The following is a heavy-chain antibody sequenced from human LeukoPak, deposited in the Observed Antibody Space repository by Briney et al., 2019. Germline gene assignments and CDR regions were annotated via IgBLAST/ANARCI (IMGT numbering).Heavy chain of an antibody. CDR3: ARISHWNVLA. CDR2: INSDGSST. V-gene: IGHV3-74*01. J-gene: IGHJ5*02. CDR1: GLTVRSNY. Sequence: GGSLRLSCAASGLTVRSNYMSWVRQAPGKGLVWVSRINSDGSSTSYADSVKGRFTISRDNAKNTLYLQMNSLRAEDTAVYYCARISHWNVLAWGQGTLVTVSS. D-gene: IGHD1-1*01.